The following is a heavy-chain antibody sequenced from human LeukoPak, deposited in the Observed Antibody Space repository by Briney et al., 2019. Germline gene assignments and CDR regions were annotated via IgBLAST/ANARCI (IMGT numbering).Heavy chain of an antibody. CDR1: GFTFDDHA. V-gene: IGHV3-9*03. CDR2: ISWNSGSI. Sequence: GGSLRLSCAASGFTFDDHAMHWVRQAPGKGLEWVSGISWNSGSIGYADSVKGRFTISRDNAKNSLYLQMNSLRAEDMALYYCAKAKRGYSYGFDYWGQGTLVTVSS. J-gene: IGHJ4*02. CDR3: AKAKRGYSYGFDY. D-gene: IGHD5-18*01.